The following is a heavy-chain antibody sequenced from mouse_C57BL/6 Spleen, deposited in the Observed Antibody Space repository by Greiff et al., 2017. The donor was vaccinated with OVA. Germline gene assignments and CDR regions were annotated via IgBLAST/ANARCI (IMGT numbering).Heavy chain of an antibody. Sequence: EVKVVESGPELVKPGASVKISCKASGYSFTDYNMNWVKQSNGKSLVWIGVINPNYGTTSYNQKFKGKATLTVDQSSSTAYMQLNSLTSEDSAVYYCARDTGTNYFDYWGQGTTLTVSS. V-gene: IGHV1-39*01. D-gene: IGHD4-1*01. CDR1: GYSFTDYN. J-gene: IGHJ2*01. CDR2: INPNYGTT. CDR3: ARDTGTNYFDY.